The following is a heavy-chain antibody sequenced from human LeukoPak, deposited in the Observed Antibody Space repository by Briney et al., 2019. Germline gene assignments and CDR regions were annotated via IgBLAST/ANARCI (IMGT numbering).Heavy chain of an antibody. CDR3: ARGGGGSWYGTVDH. Sequence: SETLPLTCTVAGGSMSSYYWNCIRQPPGKGLEWIGYFHYSGSTNYNPSLKSRVTISVDTSKNQFSLKLSSVTAADTAMYYCARGGGGSWYGTVDHWGQGTLVTVSS. D-gene: IGHD6-13*01. CDR2: FHYSGST. CDR1: GGSMSSYY. V-gene: IGHV4-59*01. J-gene: IGHJ4*02.